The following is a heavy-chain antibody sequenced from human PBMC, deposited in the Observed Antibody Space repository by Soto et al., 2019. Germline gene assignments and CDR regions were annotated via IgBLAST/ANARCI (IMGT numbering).Heavy chain of an antibody. D-gene: IGHD2-8*01. CDR3: DHPRVCGVFDAYAI. Sequence: GFLRLSCAASGFPFSTYAMSWVRQAPGKGLEWVSAVSGSGRSTFYANSVKGRLTISRDNSINTLYLQMNILRAEDTAVYFCDHPRVCGVFDAYAIWGRGTMFTVS. CDR1: GFPFSTYA. V-gene: IGHV3-23*01. J-gene: IGHJ3*02. CDR2: VSGSGRST.